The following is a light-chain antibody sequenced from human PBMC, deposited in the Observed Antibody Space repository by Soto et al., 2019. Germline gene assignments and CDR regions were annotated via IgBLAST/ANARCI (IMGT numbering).Light chain of an antibody. Sequence: QSALAQPVSVSGSPGQSITISCTGTTNDFDLYKYVSWYQQHPGKAPKLLIFDVNHRPSGVSNRFSGSKSANTASLTISGLQAEDEADYYCSSSTSRTTRVFGGGTKVPVL. CDR1: TNDFDLYKY. J-gene: IGLJ2*01. CDR2: DVN. V-gene: IGLV2-14*03. CDR3: SSSTSRTTRV.